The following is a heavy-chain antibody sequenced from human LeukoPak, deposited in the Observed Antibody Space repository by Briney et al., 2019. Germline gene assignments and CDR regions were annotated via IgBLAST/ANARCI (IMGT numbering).Heavy chain of an antibody. J-gene: IGHJ4*02. V-gene: IGHV4-34*01. CDR2: ISHGGST. CDR3: ARGRGYSYGWVY. CDR1: GGSFSGYY. Sequence: SETLSLTCAVYGGSFSGYYWSWIRQPPGKGLEWTGEISHGGSTHYNPSLKSRVTMSVDTSKNQFSLKLSSVTAADTAVYYCARGRGYSYGWVYWGQGTLVTVSS. D-gene: IGHD5-18*01.